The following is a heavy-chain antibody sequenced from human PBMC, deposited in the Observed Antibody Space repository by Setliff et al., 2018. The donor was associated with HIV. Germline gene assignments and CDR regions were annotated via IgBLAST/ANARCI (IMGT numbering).Heavy chain of an antibody. CDR2: IYDRGGT. V-gene: IGHV4-59*08. J-gene: IGHJ6*03. D-gene: IGHD3-10*01. CDR1: GGSISSYY. CDR3: ARAISTPSYYYHMDV. Sequence: SETLSLTCTVSGGSISSYYWSWIRQPPEKGLEWIGYIYDRGGTNYNSSLRSRVVISLDTSKNQFSLKLGSVTAADTAVYYCARAISTPSYYYHMDVWGTGTPVTVSS.